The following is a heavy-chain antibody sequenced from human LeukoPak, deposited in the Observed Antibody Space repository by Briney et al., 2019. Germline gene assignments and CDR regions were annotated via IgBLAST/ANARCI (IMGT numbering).Heavy chain of an antibody. Sequence: PGGSLRLSCAASGFTFSNYGMHWVRQAPGKGLEWVAAIWHDGSDTYYADSVKGRFIISRDNSRNSLYLQMNSLRAEDTAIYYCAKGPFLSRTPPFDYWGQGILVTVSS. CDR2: IWHDGSDT. D-gene: IGHD3-3*01. CDR3: AKGPFLSRTPPFDY. V-gene: IGHV3-33*06. CDR1: GFTFSNYG. J-gene: IGHJ4*02.